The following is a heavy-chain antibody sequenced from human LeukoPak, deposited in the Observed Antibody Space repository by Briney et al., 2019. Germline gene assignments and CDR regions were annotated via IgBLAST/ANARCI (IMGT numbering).Heavy chain of an antibody. CDR3: AKTAGIAAAADFDY. CDR1: RFIFRNYA. CDR2: MSSDGSKK. Sequence: GGSLRLSCAASRFIFRNYAMHWVRQAPGKGLEWVAVMSSDGSKKDYADSVKGRFSISRDNSKNTLYLQMNSLRAEDTAVYYCAKTAGIAAAADFDYWGQGTLVTVSS. V-gene: IGHV3-30*04. J-gene: IGHJ4*02. D-gene: IGHD6-13*01.